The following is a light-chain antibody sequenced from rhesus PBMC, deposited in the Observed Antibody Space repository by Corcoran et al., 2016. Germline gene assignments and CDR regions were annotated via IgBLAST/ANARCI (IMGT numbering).Light chain of an antibody. CDR3: KQALEFPLT. Sequence: DIVMTQTPLSLPVTPGEPASISCRSSQSLLDSEDGNTYLDWYLQKPGQSPQLLIYEVSNRASGVPDRFSGSGSDTGFTLKISRVEAEDVGVYYCKQALEFPLTFGGGTKVEIK. CDR1: QSLLDSEDGNTY. J-gene: IGKJ4*01. CDR2: EVS. V-gene: IGKV2-104*02.